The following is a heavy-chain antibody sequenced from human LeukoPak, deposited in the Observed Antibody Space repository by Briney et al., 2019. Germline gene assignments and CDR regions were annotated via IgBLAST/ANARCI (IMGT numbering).Heavy chain of an antibody. CDR1: GGSISSYY. V-gene: IGHV4-4*07. CDR2: IYTSGST. Sequence: SETLSLTCTVSGGSISSYYWSWIRQPAGKGLEWIGRIYTSGSTNYNPSLKSRVTMSVDTSKNQFSLKLSSVTAADTAVYYCARRRVCSGGSCGAFDIWGQGTMVTVSS. CDR3: ARRRVCSGGSCGAFDI. D-gene: IGHD2-15*01. J-gene: IGHJ3*02.